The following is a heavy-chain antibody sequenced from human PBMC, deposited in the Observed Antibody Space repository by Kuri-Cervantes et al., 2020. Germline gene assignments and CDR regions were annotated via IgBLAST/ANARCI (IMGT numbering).Heavy chain of an antibody. CDR2: INSKTDGGTT. Sequence: GESLKISCAASGFTFRRFKMNWVRQPPGKGLEWVGRINSKTDGGTTDYAAPVKGRFTISRDDSKNTLYLQMNSLKTEDTAVYYCTTDMITMVRGVTEYYFDSWGQGTLVTVSS. CDR1: GFTFRRFK. D-gene: IGHD3-10*01. J-gene: IGHJ4*02. CDR3: TTDMITMVRGVTEYYFDS. V-gene: IGHV3-15*01.